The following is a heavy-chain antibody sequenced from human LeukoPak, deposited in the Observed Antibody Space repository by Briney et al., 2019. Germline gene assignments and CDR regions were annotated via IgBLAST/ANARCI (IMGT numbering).Heavy chain of an antibody. J-gene: IGHJ5*02. Sequence: ASVKVSCKTSGYTFNGYYMNRVRHAPGQGFEWMEWNNLKTGGAMYSQKFQGRVTMTRDTSTSTVYMELSSLRSEDTAVYYCARSRYCSGGSCYSPYNWFDPWGQGTPVTVSS. CDR2: NNLKTGGA. CDR3: ARSRYCSGGSCYSPYNWFDP. CDR1: GYTFNGYY. D-gene: IGHD2-15*01. V-gene: IGHV1-2*02.